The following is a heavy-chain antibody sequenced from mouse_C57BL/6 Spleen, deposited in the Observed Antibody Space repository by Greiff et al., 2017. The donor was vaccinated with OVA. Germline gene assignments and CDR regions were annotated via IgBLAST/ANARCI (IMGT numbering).Heavy chain of an antibody. D-gene: IGHD2-1*01. J-gene: IGHJ2*01. CDR2: IRSKSNNYAT. CDR1: GFSFNTYA. V-gene: IGHV10-1*01. Sequence: EVKVVESGGGLVQPKGSLKLSCAASGFSFNTYAMNWVRQAPGKGLEWVARIRSKSNNYATYYADSVKDRFTISRDDSESMLYLQMNNLKTEDTAMYYCVVHGNYPYYFDYWGQGTTLTVSS. CDR3: VVHGNYPYYFDY.